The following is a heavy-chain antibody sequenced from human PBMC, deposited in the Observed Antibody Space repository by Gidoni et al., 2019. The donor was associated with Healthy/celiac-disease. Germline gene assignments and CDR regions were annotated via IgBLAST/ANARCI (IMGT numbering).Heavy chain of an antibody. CDR2: IHPNSVGT. J-gene: IGHJ5*02. CDR1: GYTFTGCY. D-gene: IGHD4-4*01. V-gene: IGHV1-2*06. CDR3: ARAPGAVTTIWFDP. Sequence: QVQLVQTGAEVKKPGASVKVSCKASGYTFTGCYMHLVRQAPGQGLGWMGRIHPNSVGTTYAQKFQGRATLTRDTSISTAYMELSRLRSDDTAVYYCARAPGAVTTIWFDPWGQGTLVTVSS.